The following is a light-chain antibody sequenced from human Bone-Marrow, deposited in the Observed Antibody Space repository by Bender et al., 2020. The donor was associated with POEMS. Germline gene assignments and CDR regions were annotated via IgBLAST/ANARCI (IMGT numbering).Light chain of an antibody. J-gene: IGLJ1*01. CDR2: DAT. V-gene: IGLV2-11*01. CDR3: CSSAGSFTFDV. CDR1: SSDIGDSNY. Sequence: QSPLTQPASVSGSPGQSITISCTGTSSDIGDSNYVSWYQQFPGKAPKLIIYDATKRPSGVPDRFSGSTSGNTASLTISRLRAEDEGDYYCCSSAGSFTFDVFGSGTKVTVL.